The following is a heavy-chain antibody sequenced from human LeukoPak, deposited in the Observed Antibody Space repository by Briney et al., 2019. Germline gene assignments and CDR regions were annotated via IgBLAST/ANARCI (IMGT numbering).Heavy chain of an antibody. V-gene: IGHV1-2*02. D-gene: IGHD2-8*01. Sequence: ASVKVSCKASGYTFTGYYMHWVRQAPGQGLEWMGWINPNSGGTNYAQKFQGRVTMTRDTSISTAYMELSRLRSDDTAVYYCARGTSYCTNGVCYISTFLLFDYWGQGTLVTVSS. CDR3: ARGTSYCTNGVCYISTFLLFDY. CDR1: GYTFTGYY. CDR2: INPNSGGT. J-gene: IGHJ4*02.